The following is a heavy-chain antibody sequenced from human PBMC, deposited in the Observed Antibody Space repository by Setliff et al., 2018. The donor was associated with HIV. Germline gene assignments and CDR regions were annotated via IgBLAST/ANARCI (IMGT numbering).Heavy chain of an antibody. Sequence: SVKVSCKASGVTFSSYAIAWVRQAPGQGLEWVGGIIPILDIANYAQRFQDRVTITADKSTSTAYMELTTLRSEDTAVYYCARVRAGGEYFQYWGQGTLVTVSS. D-gene: IGHD3-10*01. CDR2: IIPILDIA. CDR3: ARVRAGGEYFQY. V-gene: IGHV1-69*10. J-gene: IGHJ1*01. CDR1: GVTFSSYA.